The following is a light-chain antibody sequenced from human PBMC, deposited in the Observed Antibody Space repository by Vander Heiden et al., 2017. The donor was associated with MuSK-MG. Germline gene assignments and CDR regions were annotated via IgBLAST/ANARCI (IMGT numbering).Light chain of an antibody. Sequence: DIVMTQSPDSLAVSLGERATINCKSSQSVLYSSNNKNYLAWYQQKPGQPPKLLIYWASTRESGVPDRFSGSGYGKDFTLTISSRQAEDVAVYYCQQYDSNPPATFGGGTKVEIK. CDR3: QQYDSNPPAT. CDR2: WAS. V-gene: IGKV4-1*01. J-gene: IGKJ4*01. CDR1: QSVLYSSNNKNY.